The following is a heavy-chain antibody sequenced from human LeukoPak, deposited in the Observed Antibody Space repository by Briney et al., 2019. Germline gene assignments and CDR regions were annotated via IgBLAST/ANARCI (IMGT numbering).Heavy chain of an antibody. Sequence: GGSLTLSCAASGFTFSRHGMHRVRQAQGKGPEWVAVIWYDGSQKYYGDSVKGRFTISRDNSKNTLHLQMNSLRAEDTAVYYCARDSPTDWFFDLWGRGTLVTVSS. J-gene: IGHJ2*01. D-gene: IGHD4-17*01. CDR1: GFTFSRHG. CDR2: IWYDGSQK. CDR3: ARDSPTDWFFDL. V-gene: IGHV3-33*01.